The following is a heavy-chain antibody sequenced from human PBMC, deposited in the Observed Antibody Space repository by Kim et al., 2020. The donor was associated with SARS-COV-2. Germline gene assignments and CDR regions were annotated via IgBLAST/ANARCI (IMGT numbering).Heavy chain of an antibody. J-gene: IGHJ3*02. D-gene: IGHD6-19*01. CDR3: ARDGDLYSSGKDAFDI. CDR1: GFTFSSYW. V-gene: IGHV3-7*01. CDR2: IKQDGNQE. Sequence: GGSLRLSCAASGFTFSSYWMTWVRQAPGKGLEWVANIKQDGNQEYYEDSVKGRFTISRDNAKNSLYLQMNSLRAEDTAVYYCARDGDLYSSGKDAFDIWGQGTMVTVSS.